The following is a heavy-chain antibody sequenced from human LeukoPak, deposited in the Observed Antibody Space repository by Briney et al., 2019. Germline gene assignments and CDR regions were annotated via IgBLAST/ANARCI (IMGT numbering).Heavy chain of an antibody. V-gene: IGHV3-74*01. D-gene: IGHD6-13*01. CDR2: INSDGSST. J-gene: IGHJ3*02. Sequence: GGSLRLSCAASGFTFSSYWMHWVRQAPGKGLVWVSRINSDGSSTSYADSVKGRFTISRDNAKNTLYLQMNSLRAEDTAVYYCARGPSIAAAGAAFDIWGQGTMVTVSS. CDR1: GFTFSSYW. CDR3: ARGPSIAAAGAAFDI.